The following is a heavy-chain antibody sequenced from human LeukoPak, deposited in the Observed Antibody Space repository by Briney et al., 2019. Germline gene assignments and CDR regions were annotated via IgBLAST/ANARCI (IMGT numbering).Heavy chain of an antibody. Sequence: ASVKVSCKASGYTFTSYGISWVRQAPGQGLEWMRWISAYNGNTNYAQKLQGRVTMTTDTSTSTAYMELRSLRSDDTAVYYCARRLGYYYDSSGYLNYFDYWGQGTLVTVSS. CDR1: GYTFTSYG. J-gene: IGHJ4*02. CDR3: ARRLGYYYDSSGYLNYFDY. D-gene: IGHD3-22*01. V-gene: IGHV1-18*01. CDR2: ISAYNGNT.